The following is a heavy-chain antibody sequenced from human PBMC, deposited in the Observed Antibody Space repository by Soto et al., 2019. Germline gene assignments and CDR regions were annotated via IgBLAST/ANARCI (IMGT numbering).Heavy chain of an antibody. CDR1: GGSISSGGYY. CDR2: IYYSGST. D-gene: IGHD1-26*01. Sequence: SETLSLTCTVSGGSISSGGYYWSWIRQHPGKGLEWIGYIYYSGSTYYNPSLKSRVTISVDTSKNQFSLKLSSVTAADTAVYYCASETTSYYYYGMDVWGQGTTVTVSS. CDR3: ASETTSYYYYGMDV. J-gene: IGHJ6*02. V-gene: IGHV4-31*03.